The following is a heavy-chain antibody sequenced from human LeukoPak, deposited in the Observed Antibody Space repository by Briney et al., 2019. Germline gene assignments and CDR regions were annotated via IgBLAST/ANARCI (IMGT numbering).Heavy chain of an antibody. Sequence: SGPTLVKPTQTLTLTCTFSGFSLSTSGVGVGWIRQPPGKALEWLALIYWDDDKRYSPSLKSRLTISKDTSKNQVVLTMTNMDPVDTATYYCARMSQQWLVSDLVNYYYYYMDVWGKGTTVTVSS. CDR2: IYWDDDK. D-gene: IGHD6-19*01. J-gene: IGHJ6*03. CDR3: ARMSQQWLVSDLVNYYYYYMDV. CDR1: GFSLSTSGVG. V-gene: IGHV2-5*02.